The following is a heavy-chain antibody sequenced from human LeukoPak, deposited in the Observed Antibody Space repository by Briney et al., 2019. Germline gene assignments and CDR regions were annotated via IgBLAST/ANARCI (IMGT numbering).Heavy chain of an antibody. CDR2: MNPNSGIT. CDR1: GYTFISYD. CDR3: ARGLYYYDSNGRTPYDY. J-gene: IGHJ4*02. D-gene: IGHD3-22*01. V-gene: IGHV1-8*01. Sequence: ASVKVSCKASGYTFISYDINWVRQATGQGLEWMGWMNPNSGITGYAQKFQGRVSMTRNTSIGTAYMELSSLKSEDRAVYYCARGLYYYDSNGRTPYDYWGQGTLVTFSS.